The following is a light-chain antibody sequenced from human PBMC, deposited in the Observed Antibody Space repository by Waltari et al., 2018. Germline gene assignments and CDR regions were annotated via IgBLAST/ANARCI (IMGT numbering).Light chain of an antibody. J-gene: IGKJ1*01. CDR3: QQYNNWPET. Sequence: DIVMTQSPATLSVSPGERATLSCRASQSTGSNLAWYQHKPGQAPSFLIYGASTRATGIPARFSGSGSGTEFTLTISSLQSADFAVYYCQQYNNWPETFGQGTKVEIK. V-gene: IGKV3-15*01. CDR2: GAS. CDR1: QSTGSN.